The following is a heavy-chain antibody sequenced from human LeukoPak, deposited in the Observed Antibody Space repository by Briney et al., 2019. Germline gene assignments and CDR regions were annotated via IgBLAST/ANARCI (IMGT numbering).Heavy chain of an antibody. CDR3: AKGVRVKVVTNNDALDI. J-gene: IGHJ3*02. D-gene: IGHD3-22*01. CDR1: GFTFDDYA. CDR2: ISGNSDSI. V-gene: IGHV3-9*01. Sequence: PGRSLRLSCAATGFTFDDYAMHWVRQAPGKGLEWVSGISGNSDSIGYADSVKGRFTISRDNAKNSLYLQMNSLRAEDTALYYCAKGVRVKVVTNNDALDIWGQGTMDTVSS.